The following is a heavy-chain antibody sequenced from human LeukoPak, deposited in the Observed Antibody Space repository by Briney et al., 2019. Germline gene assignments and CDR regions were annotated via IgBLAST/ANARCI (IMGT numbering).Heavy chain of an antibody. CDR2: ISSSGITI. V-gene: IGHV3-48*03. J-gene: IGHJ5*02. Sequence: GGSLRLSCAASGFTFSNYEMNWVRQAPGKGLECVSYISSSGITIYYADSVKGRFTISRDNAKNSLYLQMNSLRAEDTAVYYCAKDLKRWQQLRWFDPWGQGTLVTVSS. D-gene: IGHD6-13*01. CDR3: AKDLKRWQQLRWFDP. CDR1: GFTFSNYE.